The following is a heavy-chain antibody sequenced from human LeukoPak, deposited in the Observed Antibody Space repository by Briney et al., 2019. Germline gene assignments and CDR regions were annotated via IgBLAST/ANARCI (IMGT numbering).Heavy chain of an antibody. D-gene: IGHD3-22*01. V-gene: IGHV1-69*13. Sequence: SVKVSCKASGYTFRNYYIHWVRQAPGQGLEWMGGIIPIFGTANYAQKFQGRVTITADESTSTAYMELSSLRSEDTAVYYCARGGRTMIVVAPLDAFDIWGQGTMVTVSS. CDR3: ARGGRTMIVVAPLDAFDI. CDR1: GYTFRNYY. CDR2: IIPIFGTA. J-gene: IGHJ3*02.